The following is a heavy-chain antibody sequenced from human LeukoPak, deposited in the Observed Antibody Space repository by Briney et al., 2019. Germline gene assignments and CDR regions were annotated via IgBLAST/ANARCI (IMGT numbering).Heavy chain of an antibody. Sequence: GGSLRLSCAASGFTFSSYEMNWVRQAPGKGLEWVSYISSSGSTIYYADSVKGRFTISRDNAKNSLYLQMNSLRAEDTAVYYCARKAYYSGYETFDYWGQGTLVTVSS. CDR2: ISSSGSTI. J-gene: IGHJ4*02. CDR1: GFTFSSYE. V-gene: IGHV3-48*03. CDR3: ARKAYYSGYETFDY. D-gene: IGHD5-12*01.